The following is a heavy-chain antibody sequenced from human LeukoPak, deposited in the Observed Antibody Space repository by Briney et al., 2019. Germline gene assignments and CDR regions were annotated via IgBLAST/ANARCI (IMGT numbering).Heavy chain of an antibody. V-gene: IGHV4-34*01. J-gene: IGHJ1*01. Sequence: PSETLSLTCAVYGGSFSGYYWSWIRQPPGKGLEWIGEINHSGSTNYNPSLKSRVTISVDTSKNQFSLKLSSVTAADTAVYYCARPRIVGAPGYFQHWGQGTLVTVSS. D-gene: IGHD1-26*01. CDR2: INHSGST. CDR1: GGSFSGYY. CDR3: ARPRIVGAPGYFQH.